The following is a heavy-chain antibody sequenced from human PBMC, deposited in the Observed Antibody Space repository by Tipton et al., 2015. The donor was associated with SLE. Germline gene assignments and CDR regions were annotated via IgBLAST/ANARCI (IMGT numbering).Heavy chain of an antibody. CDR2: FYTSGGP. D-gene: IGHD7-27*01. Sequence: LRLSCTVSGGSISSGFYYWSWTRQPAGKGLEWIGRFYTSGGPKYDPSLKSRVTMSLDTSKNQFSLKLNSVTAADTAVYYCARGDWGAGYFDLWGRGTLVTVSS. CDR3: ARGDWGAGYFDL. V-gene: IGHV4-61*02. J-gene: IGHJ2*01. CDR1: GGSISSGFYY.